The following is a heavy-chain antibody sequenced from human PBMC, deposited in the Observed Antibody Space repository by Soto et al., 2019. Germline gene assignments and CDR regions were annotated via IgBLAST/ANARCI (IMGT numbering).Heavy chain of an antibody. CDR2: ISNDGTNK. J-gene: IGHJ6*02. Sequence: PGESLKISCAASGFTFRSYGMHWVRQAPGKGLEWLAVISNDGTNKYLADSVKGRLTLSRDNSRNTLSLEINNLRPEDTAVYYGGKDTLDCSGGDCPLYYYYGMDVWGQGTTVTVSS. D-gene: IGHD2-15*01. CDR1: GFTFRSYG. V-gene: IGHV3-30*18. CDR3: GKDTLDCSGGDCPLYYYYGMDV.